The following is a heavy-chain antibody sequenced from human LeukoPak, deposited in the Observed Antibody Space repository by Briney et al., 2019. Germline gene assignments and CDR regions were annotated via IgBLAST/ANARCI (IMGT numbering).Heavy chain of an antibody. V-gene: IGHV3-7*01. CDR3: ARSSITMVRGVIKSTTSWYHYYNMDV. CDR2: IKQDGSEK. J-gene: IGHJ6*03. Sequence: GGSLRLSCAASGFTFSSYPMGWVARAPGKGLEWVANIKQDGSEKNYVGSVKGRFTIARDNAKNSLYLQMNSLRAEDTAVYYCARSSITMVRGVIKSTTSWYHYYNMDVWGKGTTVTVSS. CDR1: GFTFSSYP. D-gene: IGHD3-10*01.